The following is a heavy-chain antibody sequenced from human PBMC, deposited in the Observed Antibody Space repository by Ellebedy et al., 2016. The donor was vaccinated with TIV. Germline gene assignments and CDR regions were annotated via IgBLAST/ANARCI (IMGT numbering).Heavy chain of an antibody. Sequence: ASVKVSCKGFHYTFSSYGISWVRQAPGQGLEWMGWISVYNGNTTSAQKFQGRVTITRDTSASTAYMELSSLRSEDTAVYYCARGFDGSGSYYYYGMDVWGQGTTVTVSS. CDR3: ARGFDGSGSYYYYGMDV. CDR1: HYTFSSYG. CDR2: ISVYNGNT. D-gene: IGHD3-10*01. V-gene: IGHV1-18*01. J-gene: IGHJ6*02.